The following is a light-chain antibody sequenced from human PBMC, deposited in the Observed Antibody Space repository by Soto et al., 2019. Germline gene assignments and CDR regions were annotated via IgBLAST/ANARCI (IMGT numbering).Light chain of an antibody. CDR2: AAS. CDR1: QPVTNY. V-gene: IGKV1-39*01. CDR3: QQSYIAPWT. J-gene: IGKJ1*01. Sequence: DIQMTQSPSSLSASVGDRVTITCRASQPVTNYLSWYQQKPGKAPTLLIYAASRLQSGVPSRFSAGGSGTEFTLSINSLLPEDFATYYCQQSYIAPWTFGQGTKVVIK.